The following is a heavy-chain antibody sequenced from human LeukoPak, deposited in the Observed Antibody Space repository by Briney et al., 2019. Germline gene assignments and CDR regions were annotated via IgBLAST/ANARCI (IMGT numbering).Heavy chain of an antibody. V-gene: IGHV4-30-4*01. D-gene: IGHD4/OR15-4a*01. J-gene: IGHJ5*02. CDR2: IYYSGST. CDR3: ARVKTIGWFDP. CDR1: GGSISSGDYY. Sequence: SQTLSLTCTVSGGSISSGDYYWSWIRQPPGKGLEWIGNIYYSGSTYYNPSLKRRVTISVDTSKNQFSPNMSSVTAPDTAVYYSARVKTIGWFDPWGQGTLVTVSS.